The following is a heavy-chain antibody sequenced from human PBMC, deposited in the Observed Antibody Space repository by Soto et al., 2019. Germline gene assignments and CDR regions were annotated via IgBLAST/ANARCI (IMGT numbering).Heavy chain of an antibody. CDR3: ARDRYYYGSGSGVGFDY. Sequence: ASVKVSCEASGYTFTGYYMHWVRQAPGQGLEWMGWINPNSGGTNYAQKFQGWVTMTRDTSISTAYMELSRLRSDDTAVYYCARDRYYYGSGSGVGFDYWGQGTLVTVSS. CDR2: INPNSGGT. D-gene: IGHD3-10*01. J-gene: IGHJ4*02. CDR1: GYTFTGYY. V-gene: IGHV1-2*04.